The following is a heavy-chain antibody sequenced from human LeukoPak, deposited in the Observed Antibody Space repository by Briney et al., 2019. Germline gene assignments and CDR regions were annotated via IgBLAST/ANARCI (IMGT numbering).Heavy chain of an antibody. Sequence: PGGSLRLSCAASGFTFSSYWMHWVRQAPGKGRVCVSRINSGESSPSYADSVKGRFTISRDNAKNTLYLQMNSLRAEDTAVYYCAREIPYYPDYWGQGTLVTVSS. D-gene: IGHD3-10*01. CDR2: INSGESSP. J-gene: IGHJ4*02. CDR3: AREIPYYPDY. V-gene: IGHV3-74*01. CDR1: GFTFSSYW.